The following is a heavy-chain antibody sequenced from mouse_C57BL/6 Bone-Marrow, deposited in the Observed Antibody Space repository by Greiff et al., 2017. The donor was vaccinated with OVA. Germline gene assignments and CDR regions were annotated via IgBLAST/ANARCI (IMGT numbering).Heavy chain of an antibody. D-gene: IGHD2-4*01. V-gene: IGHV1-64*01. CDR3: ARHEGSYDYDGAWFAY. Sequence: QVQLQQPGAELVKPGASVKLSCKASGYTFTSYWMHWVKQRPGQGLEWIGMIHPNSGSTNYNEKFKSKATLTVDKSSSTAYMQLSSLTSEDSAVYYCARHEGSYDYDGAWFAYWGQGTLVTVSA. CDR2: IHPNSGST. CDR1: GYTFTSYW. J-gene: IGHJ3*01.